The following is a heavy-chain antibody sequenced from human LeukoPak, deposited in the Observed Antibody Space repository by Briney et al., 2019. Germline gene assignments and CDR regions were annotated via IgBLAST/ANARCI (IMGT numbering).Heavy chain of an antibody. J-gene: IGHJ3*02. V-gene: IGHV1-18*04. CDR3: ARFGLGKHIEVAGIPFDI. CDR2: ISAYNGNT. Sequence: ASVKVSCKASGYTFTGYYMHWVRQAPGQGLEWMGWISAYNGNTNYAQKLQGRVTMTTDTSTSTAYMELRSLRSDDTAVYYCARFGLGKHIEVAGIPFDIWGQGTMVTVSS. CDR1: GYTFTGYY. D-gene: IGHD6-19*01.